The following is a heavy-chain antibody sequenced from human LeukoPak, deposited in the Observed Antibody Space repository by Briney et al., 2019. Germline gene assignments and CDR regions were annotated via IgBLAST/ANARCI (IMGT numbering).Heavy chain of an antibody. CDR3: GRGGLAGQMAAFDY. D-gene: IGHD6-19*01. J-gene: IGHJ4*02. CDR2: INSDGGST. V-gene: IGHV3-74*01. Sequence: GGSLRLSCAASGFPFISYWMDWVPQAPGKGLEWVPRINSDGGSTTYADSVKGRFTISRDNAKNTMYLQMSSLRADDSAVYYCGRGGLAGQMAAFDYWGQGALVTVST. CDR1: GFPFISYW.